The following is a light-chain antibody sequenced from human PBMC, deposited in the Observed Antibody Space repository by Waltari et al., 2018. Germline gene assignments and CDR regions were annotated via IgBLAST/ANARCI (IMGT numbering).Light chain of an antibody. J-gene: IGKJ4*01. CDR1: QDIGVW. Sequence: DIQMTQSPSSVSASVGDRVTIPCRASQDIGVWLVWYQQKPGKAPKVLVSIASSLQSGVPSRFSGSGSGTNFTLTISGLHPEDFATYYCQQADKFPVTFGGGTK. CDR3: QQADKFPVT. V-gene: IGKV1-12*01. CDR2: IAS.